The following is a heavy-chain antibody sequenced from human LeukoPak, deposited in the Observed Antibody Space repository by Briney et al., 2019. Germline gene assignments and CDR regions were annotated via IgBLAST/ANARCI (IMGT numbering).Heavy chain of an antibody. V-gene: IGHV3-43*02. CDR1: GFIFDNYD. CDR2: ISGDGGST. CDR3: ARESETSGWYDY. Sequence: GGSLRLSSAAPGFIFDNYDIHWVRQAPGKGLEWVSLISGDGGSTFYADSVRGRFTISRDNTRKSLSLQMSSLRSEDTALYYCARESETSGWYDYWGQGTLVTVSS. D-gene: IGHD6-19*01. J-gene: IGHJ4*02.